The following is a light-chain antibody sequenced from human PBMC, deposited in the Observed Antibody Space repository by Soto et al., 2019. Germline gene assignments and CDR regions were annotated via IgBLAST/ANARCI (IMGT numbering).Light chain of an antibody. V-gene: IGLV1-40*01. CDR3: QSFDSSLSGV. CDR1: SFNIGAGYD. CDR2: GNS. J-gene: IGLJ2*01. Sequence: QSVLTQPPSVSGAPGQRVTISCTGSSFNIGAGYDVHWYQQLPGTAPKLLIYGNSNRPSGVPDRFSGSKSGTSASLAITGLQAEDEAEYYCQSFDSSLSGVFGGGTKLTVL.